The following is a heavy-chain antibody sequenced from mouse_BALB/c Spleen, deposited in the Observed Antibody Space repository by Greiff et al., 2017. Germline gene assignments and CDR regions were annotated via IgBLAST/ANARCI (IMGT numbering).Heavy chain of an antibody. CDR2: IYPGNSDT. CDR1: GYTFTSYW. Sequence: VQLQQSGTVLARPGASVKMSCKASGYTFTSYWMHWVKQRPGQGLEWIGAIYPGNSDTSYNQKFKGKAKLTAVTSTSTAYMELSSLTNEDSAVYYCTKTAEAWFAYWGQGTLVTVSA. CDR3: TKTAEAWFAY. J-gene: IGHJ3*01. D-gene: IGHD3-2*01. V-gene: IGHV1-5*01.